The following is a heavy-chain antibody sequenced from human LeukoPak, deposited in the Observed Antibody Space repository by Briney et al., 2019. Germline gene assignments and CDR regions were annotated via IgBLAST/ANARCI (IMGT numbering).Heavy chain of an antibody. CDR2: IKSETDGATT. CDR1: GFTSSNAW. D-gene: IGHD3-16*02. Sequence: GGSLRLSCAASGFTSSNAWMSWVRQAPGKGLEWVSRIKSETDGATTDYAAPVKGRFAISRDDSRSTIYLQMSSLKTEDTAVYYCTALVPNYDYVWGSYRYNEKWGQGTLATVSS. V-gene: IGHV3-15*01. CDR3: TALVPNYDYVWGSYRYNEK. J-gene: IGHJ4*02.